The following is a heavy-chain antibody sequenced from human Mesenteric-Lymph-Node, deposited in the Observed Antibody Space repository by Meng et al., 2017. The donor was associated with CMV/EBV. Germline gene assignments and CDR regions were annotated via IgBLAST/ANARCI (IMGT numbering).Heavy chain of an antibody. Sequence: GSVTSGGSYGSWIRQHPGKGLEWLGHIYYSGNTYYNPSLKSRVIISVDTSKNQFTLNLSSMTAADTAVYYCAREAAIHRSSNNWFDPWGQGTLVTVSS. CDR3: AREAAIHRSSNNWFDP. CDR2: IYYSGNT. V-gene: IGHV4-31*02. CDR1: GSVTSGGSY. J-gene: IGHJ5*02. D-gene: IGHD6-6*01.